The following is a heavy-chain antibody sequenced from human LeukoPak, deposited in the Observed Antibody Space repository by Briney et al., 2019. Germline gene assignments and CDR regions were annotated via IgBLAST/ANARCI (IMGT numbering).Heavy chain of an antibody. CDR3: AITPRSGYSSGWYVGKIDY. CDR2: IYPGDSDT. J-gene: IGHJ4*02. D-gene: IGHD6-19*01. Sequence: GESLKISCKGSGYSFTSYWIGWVRQMPGKGLEWMGIIYPGDSDTGYSPSFQGQVTISADKSISTAYLQWSSLKASDTAMYYCAITPRSGYSSGWYVGKIDYWGQGTLVTVSS. V-gene: IGHV5-51*01. CDR1: GYSFTSYW.